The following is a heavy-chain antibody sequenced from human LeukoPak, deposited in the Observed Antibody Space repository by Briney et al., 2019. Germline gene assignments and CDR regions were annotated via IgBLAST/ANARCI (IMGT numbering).Heavy chain of an antibody. CDR2: ISRSGSTK. CDR3: ARDPQGGAFDM. J-gene: IGHJ3*02. Sequence: PGGSLRLSCAASGFTFSDYNMRWIRQAPGKGLEWVSSISRSGSTKYYADSVKGRFTISRDNAKNSLYLQMNSLSAEDTAIYYCARDPQGGAFDMWGQGTMVTVSP. D-gene: IGHD3-16*01. CDR1: GFTFSDYN. V-gene: IGHV3-11*04.